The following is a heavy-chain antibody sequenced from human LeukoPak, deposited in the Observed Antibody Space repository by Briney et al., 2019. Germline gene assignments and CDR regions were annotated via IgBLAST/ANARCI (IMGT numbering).Heavy chain of an antibody. Sequence: GGSLRLSCVASGFTFSSSWMSWVRQAPGKGLEWVANIKQDGSEKSYVESVRGRFTISRDNAKNSLYLQMNSLRAEDTAVYYCARDTLGYYDFWSGDYYYYYGMDVWGQGTTVTVSS. D-gene: IGHD3-3*01. J-gene: IGHJ6*02. CDR1: GFTFSSSW. CDR3: ARDTLGYYDFWSGDYYYYYGMDV. CDR2: IKQDGSEK. V-gene: IGHV3-7*01.